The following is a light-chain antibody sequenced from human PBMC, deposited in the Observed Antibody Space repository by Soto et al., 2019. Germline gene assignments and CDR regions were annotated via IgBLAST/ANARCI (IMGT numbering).Light chain of an antibody. J-gene: IGLJ1*01. CDR3: SSYTSSSIDYV. V-gene: IGLV2-14*01. CDR1: NSDVGGYNY. Sequence: QSALTQPASVSGSPGQSITISCTGTNSDVGGYNYVSWYQQHPGKAPKLMIYEVSNRPSGVSNRFSGSKSGNTASLTISGFQAEDEADYYCSSYTSSSIDYVLGTGTKLTVL. CDR2: EVS.